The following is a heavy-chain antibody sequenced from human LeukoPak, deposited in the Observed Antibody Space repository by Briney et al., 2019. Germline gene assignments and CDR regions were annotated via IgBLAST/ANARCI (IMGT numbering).Heavy chain of an antibody. J-gene: IGHJ4*02. CDR2: LYSGGST. Sequence: GTLSLTCAVSGGSISSSNWWSWVRQPPGKGLEWVSVLYSGGSTYYADSVKGRFTISRDNSKNTLYLQMNNLRAEDTAVYYCARGPGDYRSIDYWGQGTLVTVSS. D-gene: IGHD4-17*01. CDR3: ARGPGDYRSIDY. CDR1: GGSISSSNW. V-gene: IGHV3-53*01.